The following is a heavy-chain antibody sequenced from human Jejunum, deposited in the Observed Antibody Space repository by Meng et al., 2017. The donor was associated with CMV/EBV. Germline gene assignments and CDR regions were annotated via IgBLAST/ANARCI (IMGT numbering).Heavy chain of an antibody. CDR3: ATHLRDQLLCTLDY. D-gene: IGHD1-26*01. V-gene: IGHV3-23*01. CDR1: GFFSSYA. J-gene: IGHJ4*02. CDR2: ISGSGSST. Sequence: EGHLLGCGGVLIQPGGSLRLSCAGCGFFSSYAMSWVRQAPGKGLEWVSAISGSGSSTYYTDSVKGRFSISRDNSKNTLYLQMDSLRAEDTAVYFCATHLRDQLLCTLDYWGQGTLVTVSS.